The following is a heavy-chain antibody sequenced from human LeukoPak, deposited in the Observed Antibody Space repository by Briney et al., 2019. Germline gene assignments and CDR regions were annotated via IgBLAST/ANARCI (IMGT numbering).Heavy chain of an antibody. J-gene: IGHJ3*02. V-gene: IGHV4-4*07. CDR3: ARDPAGRTYYDLWSGRDRGAFDI. Sequence: PSETLSLSCTVSGGSISSYYWSWIRQPAGKGLEWFGRIYISGSTNYNPSLKSRVTMSVDTSKNQFSLKLSSVTAADTAVYYCARDPAGRTYYDLWSGRDRGAFDIWGQGTMVTVSS. CDR2: IYISGST. CDR1: GGSISSYY. D-gene: IGHD3-3*01.